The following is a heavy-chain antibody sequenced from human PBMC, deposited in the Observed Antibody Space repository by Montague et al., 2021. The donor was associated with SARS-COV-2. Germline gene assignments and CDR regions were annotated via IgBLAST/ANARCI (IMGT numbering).Heavy chain of an antibody. CDR3: AVQELAYFDY. V-gene: IGHV4-4*02. CDR2: IYHSGRT. J-gene: IGHJ4*02. Sequence: SETLSLTCAVSGGSISSSNWWSWVRQPPGKGLGWIGEIYHSGRTNYNPSLKSRVTISVDESTGQFSLKLRSVTAADTAVYYCAVQELAYFDYWGQGTLVTVSS. CDR1: GGSISSSNW. D-gene: IGHD5-24*01.